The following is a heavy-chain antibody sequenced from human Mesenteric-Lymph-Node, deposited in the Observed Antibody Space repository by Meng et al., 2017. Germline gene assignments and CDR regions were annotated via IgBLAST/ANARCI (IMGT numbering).Heavy chain of an antibody. CDR3: ARDPTGGEDHQRV. D-gene: IGHD1-14*01. Sequence: VLLQESAPGLVKPSGTLSLTCAVSGGSISSSNWWSWVRQPPGKGLEWIGKIYHSGITIYNPSLKSRVTMSVDNSKNQFSLKLNSMTAADTAVYYCARDPTGGEDHQRVWGQGTLVTVSS. J-gene: IGHJ4*02. V-gene: IGHV4-4*02. CDR1: GGSISSSNW. CDR2: IYHSGIT.